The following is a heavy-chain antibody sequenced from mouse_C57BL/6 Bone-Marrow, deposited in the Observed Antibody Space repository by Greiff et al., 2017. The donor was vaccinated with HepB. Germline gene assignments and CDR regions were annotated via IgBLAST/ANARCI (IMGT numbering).Heavy chain of an antibody. V-gene: IGHV1-15*01. CDR3: ARSDPFDY. Sequence: VHLVESGAELVRPGASVTLSCKASGYTFTDYEMHWVKQTPVHGLEWIGAIDPETGGTAYNQKFKGKAILTADKSSSTAYMELRSLTSEDTAIYYCARSDPFDYWGQGTTLTVSS. J-gene: IGHJ2*01. CDR2: IDPETGGT. CDR1: GYTFTDYE.